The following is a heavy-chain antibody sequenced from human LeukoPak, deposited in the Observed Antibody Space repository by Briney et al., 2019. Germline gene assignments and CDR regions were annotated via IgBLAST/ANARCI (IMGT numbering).Heavy chain of an antibody. CDR1: GGTFSSYA. Sequence: ASVKVSCKASGGTFSSYAISWVRQMPGKGLEWMGIIYPGDSDTRYSPSFQGQVTISADKSISTAYPQWSSLKASDTAMYYCARQGGDSSSFPFDYWGQGTLVTVSS. D-gene: IGHD6-13*01. CDR3: ARQGGDSSSFPFDY. CDR2: IYPGDSDT. J-gene: IGHJ4*02. V-gene: IGHV5-51*01.